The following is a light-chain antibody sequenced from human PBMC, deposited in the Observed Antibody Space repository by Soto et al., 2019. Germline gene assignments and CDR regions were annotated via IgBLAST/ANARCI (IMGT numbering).Light chain of an antibody. CDR1: QSVSSN. CDR2: GTA. V-gene: IGKV3-15*01. J-gene: IGKJ1*01. Sequence: EIVMTQSPATLSVSPGERVTLSCRASQSVSSNLAWYQQKPGQAPRLLIYGTATMATGIPARFSGSGSGTEFTLSITGLQSEDFAGDYCQQYKDWRPWAFGQGTKVEIK. CDR3: QQYKDWRPWA.